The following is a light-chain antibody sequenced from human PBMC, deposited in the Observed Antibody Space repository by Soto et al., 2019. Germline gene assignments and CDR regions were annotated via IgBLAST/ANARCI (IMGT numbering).Light chain of an antibody. CDR2: LEGSGDY. V-gene: IGLV4-60*03. Sequence: QPVLTQSSSASASLGSSVKLTCTLSSGHSSYIIAWHQQQPGKAPRHLMKLEGSGDYNKGSGVPDRFSGSSSGADRYLTISSLQSEDEADYYCETWDSNSVIFGGGTKLTVL. CDR1: SGHSSYI. J-gene: IGLJ2*01. CDR3: ETWDSNSVI.